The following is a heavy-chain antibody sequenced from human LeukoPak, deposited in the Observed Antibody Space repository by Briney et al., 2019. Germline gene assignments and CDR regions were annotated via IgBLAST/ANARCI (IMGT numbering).Heavy chain of an antibody. V-gene: IGHV3-23*01. CDR1: GFTFTSYP. CDR3: AKVMVFSAFWSGYHFEY. J-gene: IGHJ4*02. Sequence: PGGSLRLSCAASGFTFTSYPMSWVRQAPGRGLEWVSSVSGRGDSTYYTDSVKGRFTISRDNSKNTLYLQMNSLRAEDTAVYFCAKVMVFSAFWSGYHFEYWGQGTLVTVSS. CDR2: VSGRGDST. D-gene: IGHD3-3*01.